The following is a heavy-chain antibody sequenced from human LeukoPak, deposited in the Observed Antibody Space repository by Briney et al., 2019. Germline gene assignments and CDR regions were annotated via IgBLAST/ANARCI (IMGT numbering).Heavy chain of an antibody. Sequence: SETLSLTCTVSGCSISSSSYYWGWIGQPPGKGLEWIGSIYYSGSTYYNPSLKSRVTISVDMSKNKCSLKLSSVTAADTAVYYCARLHRTQLTFDYWGQGTLVTVSS. D-gene: IGHD5-18*01. CDR2: IYYSGST. CDR3: ARLHRTQLTFDY. V-gene: IGHV4-39*01. CDR1: GCSISSSSYY. J-gene: IGHJ4*02.